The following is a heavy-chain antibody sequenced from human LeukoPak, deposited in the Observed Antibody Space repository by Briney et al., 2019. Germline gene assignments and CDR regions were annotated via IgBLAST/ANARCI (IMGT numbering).Heavy chain of an antibody. Sequence: SETLSLPCTVSGGSTSTYYWSWIRQPAGKGLEWIGRIYNTGTTNRNPSLKSRVTMSVDTSKNQFSLKLSSVTAADTAVYYCARANPPGAFDYWGQGTLVTVSS. CDR2: IYNTGTT. J-gene: IGHJ4*02. CDR1: GGSTSTYY. V-gene: IGHV4-4*07. CDR3: ARANPPGAFDY.